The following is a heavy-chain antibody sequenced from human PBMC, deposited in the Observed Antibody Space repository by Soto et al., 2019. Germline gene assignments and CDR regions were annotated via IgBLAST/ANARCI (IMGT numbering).Heavy chain of an antibody. CDR3: ARGPRRGYTFGTEYYYYAMDV. CDR1: GGSFSGYF. J-gene: IGHJ6*02. D-gene: IGHD5-18*01. V-gene: IGHV4-34*01. CDR2: INHSGNT. Sequence: QVQLQQWGAGLLKPSETLSLTCAVYGGSFSGYFWSWIRQPPGKGLEWIGEINHSGNTNYNPSLESRVTISLDTSKNQFSLKLSSVTAADTAIYYCARGPRRGYTFGTEYYYYAMDVWGQGTTVTVSS.